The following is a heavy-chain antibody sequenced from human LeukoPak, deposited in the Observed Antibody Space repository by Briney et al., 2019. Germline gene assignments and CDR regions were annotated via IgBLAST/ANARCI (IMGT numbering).Heavy chain of an antibody. Sequence: SETLSLTCAVYGGSFSGYYWSWIRQPPGKGLEWIGEINHSGSTNYNPSLKSRVTISVDTSKNQFSLKLSSVTAADTAVYYCARGIRKGIAAAGYWGQRTMVTVSS. V-gene: IGHV4-34*01. J-gene: IGHJ4*02. CDR1: GGSFSGYY. D-gene: IGHD6-13*01. CDR2: INHSGST. CDR3: ARGIRKGIAAAGY.